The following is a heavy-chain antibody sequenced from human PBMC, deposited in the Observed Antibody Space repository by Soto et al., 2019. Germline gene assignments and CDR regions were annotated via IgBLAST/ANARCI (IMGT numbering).Heavy chain of an antibody. V-gene: IGHV4-39*01. CDR2: IYYSGST. CDR1: GGSFSSSAYY. D-gene: IGHD3-10*01. CDR3: ARLAVMTSRGGFDF. Sequence: QLQLQESGQGLVKSSETLSLICTVSGGSFSSSAYYWGWIRQPPGKGLEWIGNIYYSGSTYYNSSVKGRVTMSVDTSRNRFSLRLSSVTAADTAVYYCARLAVMTSRGGFDFWGQGTLVTVSP. J-gene: IGHJ4*02.